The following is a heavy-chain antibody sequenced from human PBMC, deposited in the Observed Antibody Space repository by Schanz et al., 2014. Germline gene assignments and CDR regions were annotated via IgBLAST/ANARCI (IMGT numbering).Heavy chain of an antibody. V-gene: IGHV1-18*01. Sequence: QVQLVQSGAEMKKPGASVKVSCKASRSTFSSYTISWVRQARGQGLEWMGWISPYNGNTNYAPKVQGRVTMTTDTSTSTAYMELRSLRSDDTAVYYCATMWGYCTATACQILEVLDVWGQGTMVTVSS. J-gene: IGHJ3*01. D-gene: IGHD2-8*02. CDR2: ISPYNGNT. CDR1: RSTFSSYT. CDR3: ATMWGYCTATACQILEVLDV.